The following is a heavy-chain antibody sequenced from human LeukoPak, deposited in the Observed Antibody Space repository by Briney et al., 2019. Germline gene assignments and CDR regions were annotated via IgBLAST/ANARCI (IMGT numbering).Heavy chain of an antibody. CDR1: GGSFSSYY. Sequence: TSETLSLTCAVYGGSFSSYYWGWIRQPPGKGLEWIGSTYYSGSTYYNPSLKSRVTISVDTSKNQFSLKLSSVTAADTAVYYCARDDFWSGYSLDYWGQGTLVTVSS. V-gene: IGHV4-39*07. CDR3: ARDDFWSGYSLDY. CDR2: TYYSGST. D-gene: IGHD3-3*01. J-gene: IGHJ4*02.